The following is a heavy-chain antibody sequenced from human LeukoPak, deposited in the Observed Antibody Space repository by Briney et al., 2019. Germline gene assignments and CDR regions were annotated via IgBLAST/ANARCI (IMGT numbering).Heavy chain of an antibody. CDR3: ARVDWGRWLQAKGALDY. Sequence: ASVKVSCKASGYTFTSYGISWVRQAPGQGLEWMGWISAYNGNTNYAQKLQGRVTMTTDTSTSTAYMELRSLRSDDTAVYYCARVDWGRWLQAKGALDYWGQGTLVTVSS. J-gene: IGHJ4*02. V-gene: IGHV1-18*01. CDR2: ISAYNGNT. D-gene: IGHD5-24*01. CDR1: GYTFTSYG.